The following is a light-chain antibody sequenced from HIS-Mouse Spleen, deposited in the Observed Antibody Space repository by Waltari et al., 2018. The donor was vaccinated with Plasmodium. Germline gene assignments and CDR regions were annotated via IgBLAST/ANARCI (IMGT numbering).Light chain of an antibody. V-gene: IGKV1-9*01. CDR3: QQLNSYPYT. CDR1: QGISSY. Sequence: DIQLIPSPSFLSASVADRVTITCRASQGISSYLAWYQQKPGEVPKLLIYAASTLQSGIPARFSGSGSGTEFTLTISSLQPEDFATYYCQQLNSYPYTFGQGTKLEIK. J-gene: IGKJ2*01. CDR2: AAS.